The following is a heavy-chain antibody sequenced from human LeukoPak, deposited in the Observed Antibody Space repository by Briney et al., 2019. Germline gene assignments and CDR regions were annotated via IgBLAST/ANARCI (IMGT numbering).Heavy chain of an antibody. CDR2: INHSGGT. D-gene: IGHD2-15*01. Sequence: SETLSLTCAVYGGSFSGYYWSWIRQPPGKGLEWIGEINHSGGTNYNPSLKSRVTISVDTSKNQFSLKLSSVTAADTAVYYCAREGYGYCSGGSCLRKRPYFDYWGQGTLVTVSS. V-gene: IGHV4-34*01. CDR1: GGSFSGYY. J-gene: IGHJ4*02. CDR3: AREGYGYCSGGSCLRKRPYFDY.